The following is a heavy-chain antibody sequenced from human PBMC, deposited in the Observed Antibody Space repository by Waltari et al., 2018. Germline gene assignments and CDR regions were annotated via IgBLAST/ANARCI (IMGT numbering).Heavy chain of an antibody. Sequence: QVEESGGGVVQPGGSLRLSCVASGYPFSHSGMHWVRQAPGKGLEWLAVISSDGSGKYYADSVKGRFTMSRDNSKNMVYLQMNSLRPEDTAVYYCAKAGGIYNYPLDPWGQGTLVTVSS. CDR1: GYPFSHSG. V-gene: IGHV3-30*18. CDR2: ISSDGSGK. J-gene: IGHJ5*02. CDR3: AKAGGIYNYPLDP. D-gene: IGHD1-26*01.